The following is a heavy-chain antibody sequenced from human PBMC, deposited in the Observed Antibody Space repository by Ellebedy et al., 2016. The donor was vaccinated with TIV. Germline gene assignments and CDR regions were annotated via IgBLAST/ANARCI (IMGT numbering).Heavy chain of an antibody. CDR1: GASISSSGYF. D-gene: IGHD3-9*01. V-gene: IGHV4-39*07. J-gene: IGHJ4*02. CDR3: ARGEDILHFDS. Sequence: MPSETLSLTCTVSGASISSSGYFCAWIRQPPGEGLEWIGSVHYSGGTYYNPSPRSRLTIPEDMSQNHFSLSLSSVTAADTAIYYCARGEDILHFDSWGQGTLVTVSS. CDR2: VHYSGGT.